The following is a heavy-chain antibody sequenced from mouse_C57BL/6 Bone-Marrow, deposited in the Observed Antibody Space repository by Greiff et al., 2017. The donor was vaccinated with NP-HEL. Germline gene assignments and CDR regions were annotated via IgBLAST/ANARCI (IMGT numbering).Heavy chain of an antibody. J-gene: IGHJ3*01. CDR2: IDPENGDT. Sequence: VHVKQSGAELVRPGASVKLSCTASGFNIKDDYMHWVKQRPEQGLEWIGWIDPENGDTEYASKFQGKATITADTSSNTAYLQLSSLTSEDTAVYYCTSYYYGSRGGQGTLVTVSA. D-gene: IGHD1-1*01. CDR3: TSYYYGSR. CDR1: GFNIKDDY. V-gene: IGHV14-4*01.